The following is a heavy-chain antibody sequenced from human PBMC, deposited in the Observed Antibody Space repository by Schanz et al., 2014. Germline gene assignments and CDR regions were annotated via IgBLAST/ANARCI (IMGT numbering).Heavy chain of an antibody. CDR1: GGSISSGSYY. CDR2: VYTSGST. Sequence: QVQLQESGPGLVKPSQTLSLTCSVSGGSISSGSYYWNWIRQPAGKGLEWIGRVYTSGSTNYNPSLKSRVTISRDTPKNQFSLKLSSVTAADTAVYYCAREPLSGYNWFDPWGQGSLVTVSS. V-gene: IGHV4-61*02. CDR3: AREPLSGYNWFDP. D-gene: IGHD6-25*01. J-gene: IGHJ5*02.